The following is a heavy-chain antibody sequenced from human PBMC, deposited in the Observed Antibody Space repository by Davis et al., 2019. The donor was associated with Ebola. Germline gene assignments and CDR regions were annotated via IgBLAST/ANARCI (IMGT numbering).Heavy chain of an antibody. J-gene: IGHJ5*02. Sequence: SETLSLTCTVSGGSVSNYYWGWIRQPPGKGLEWIGSIYYSGSTYYNPSLKSRVTISVDTSKNQFSLKLSSVTAADTAVYYCARQGLAAAGTDRWFDPWGQGTLVTVSS. V-gene: IGHV4-39*01. D-gene: IGHD6-13*01. CDR3: ARQGLAAAGTDRWFDP. CDR2: IYYSGST. CDR1: GGSVSNYY.